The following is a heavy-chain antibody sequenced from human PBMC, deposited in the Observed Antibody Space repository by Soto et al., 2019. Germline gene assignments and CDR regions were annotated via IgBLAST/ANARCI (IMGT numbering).Heavy chain of an antibody. CDR2: ISWNSGSI. CDR1: GFTFDDYA. Sequence: GGSLRLSCAASGFTFDDYAMHWVRQAPGKGLEWVSGISWNSGSIGYADSVKGRFTISRDNAKNSLYLQMNSLRAEDTALYYCAKDVRQQWLVPWFDYWGQGTLVTVSS. CDR3: AKDVRQQWLVPWFDY. D-gene: IGHD6-19*01. V-gene: IGHV3-9*01. J-gene: IGHJ4*02.